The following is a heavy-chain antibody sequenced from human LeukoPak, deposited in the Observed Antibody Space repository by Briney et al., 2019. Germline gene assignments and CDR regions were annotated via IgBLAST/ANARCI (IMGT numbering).Heavy chain of an antibody. J-gene: IGHJ2*01. CDR2: IYYSGST. V-gene: IGHV4-39*07. Sequence: PSETLSLTCTVSGGSISTSSYYWGWIRQPPGKGLEWIGSIYYSGSTYYNPSLKSRVTISVDTSKNQFSLKLSSVTAADTAVYYCARSAGGWYFDLWGRGTLVTVSS. D-gene: IGHD3-16*01. CDR3: ARSAGGWYFDL. CDR1: GGSISTSSYY.